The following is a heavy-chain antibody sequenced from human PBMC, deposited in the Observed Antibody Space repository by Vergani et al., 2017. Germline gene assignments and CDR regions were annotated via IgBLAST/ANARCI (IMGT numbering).Heavy chain of an antibody. CDR1: GFTFSDYY. J-gene: IGHJ3*02. CDR3: ARDFPAGGLVVITTDAFDI. D-gene: IGHD3-22*01. Sequence: QVQLVESGGGLVKPGESLRLSCAASGFTFSDYYMSWIRQAPGKGLEWVSYISSSGSTIYYADSVKGRFTISRDNAKNSLYLQMNSLRAEDTAVYYCARDFPAGGLVVITTDAFDIWGQGTMVTVSS. CDR2: ISSSGSTI. V-gene: IGHV3-11*01.